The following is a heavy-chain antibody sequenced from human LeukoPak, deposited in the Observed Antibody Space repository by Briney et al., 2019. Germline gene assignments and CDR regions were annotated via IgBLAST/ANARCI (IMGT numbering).Heavy chain of an antibody. CDR2: ISYDGSDK. Sequence: SCKASGYTFTSYYMHWVRQAPGKGLEWVAVISYDGSDKYYADSVKGRFTISRDNSKNTLYLQMNSLRAEDTAVYYCARGIRSGYSYGYYFDYWGQGTLVTVSS. CDR1: GYTFTSYY. V-gene: IGHV3-30*03. D-gene: IGHD5-18*01. J-gene: IGHJ4*02. CDR3: ARGIRSGYSYGYYFDY.